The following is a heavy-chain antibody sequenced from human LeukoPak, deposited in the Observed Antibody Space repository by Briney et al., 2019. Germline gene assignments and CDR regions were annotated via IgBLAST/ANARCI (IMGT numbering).Heavy chain of an antibody. D-gene: IGHD3-22*01. CDR2: INPNSGST. CDR3: ASLRDSSGYYPLEDY. J-gene: IGHJ4*02. Sequence: ASVKVSCKASGYTFTGYYMHWVRQAPGQGLEWMGRINPNSGSTNYAQKFQGRVTMTRDTSISTAYMELSRLRSDDTAVYYCASLRDSSGYYPLEDYWGQGTLVTVSS. V-gene: IGHV1-2*06. CDR1: GYTFTGYY.